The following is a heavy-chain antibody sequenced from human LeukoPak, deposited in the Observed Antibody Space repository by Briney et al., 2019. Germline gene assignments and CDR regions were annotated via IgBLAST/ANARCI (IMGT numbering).Heavy chain of an antibody. CDR3: ARGGGDYSQSMYYYYYGMDV. CDR1: GFTFSSYS. D-gene: IGHD4-17*01. J-gene: IGHJ6*02. Sequence: GGSLRLSCAASGFTFSSYSMNWVRQAPGKGLEWVSSISSSSSYIYYADSVKGRFTISRHNSKNTLYLQMNSLRAEDTAVYYCARGGGDYSQSMYYYYYGMDVWGQGTTVTVSS. CDR2: ISSSSSYI. V-gene: IGHV3-21*04.